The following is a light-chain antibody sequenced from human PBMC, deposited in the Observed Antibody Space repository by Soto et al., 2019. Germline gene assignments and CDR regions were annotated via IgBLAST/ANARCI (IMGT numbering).Light chain of an antibody. CDR3: SSYAGSNTVV. CDR1: SSDVGGYNY. V-gene: IGLV2-8*01. CDR2: EVS. J-gene: IGLJ2*01. Sequence: QSALTQPPSASGSPGQSVTISCTGTSSDVGGYNYVSWYQQHPGKAPKLMIYEVSKRPSGVPDRFSGSKSGNTASLTVSGLQAVDEADYYCSSYAGSNTVVFGGGTQLTVL.